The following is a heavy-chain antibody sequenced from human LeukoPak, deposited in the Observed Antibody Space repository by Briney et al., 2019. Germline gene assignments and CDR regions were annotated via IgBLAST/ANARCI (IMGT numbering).Heavy chain of an antibody. CDR2: IYPGDSDT. CDR1: GYSFTSYW. Sequence: GESLKISCKGSGYSFTSYWIGWVRQMPGKGLEWMGIIYPGDSDTRYSPSFQGQVTISADKSISTAYLQWSSLKASDTAMYYCARSLGMVRGSNRGGEVNWFDPWGQGTLVTVSS. J-gene: IGHJ5*02. D-gene: IGHD3-10*01. CDR3: ARSLGMVRGSNRGGEVNWFDP. V-gene: IGHV5-51*01.